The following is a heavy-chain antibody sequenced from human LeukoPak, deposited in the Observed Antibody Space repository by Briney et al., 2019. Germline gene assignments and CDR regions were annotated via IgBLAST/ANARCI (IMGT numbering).Heavy chain of an antibody. D-gene: IGHD6-19*01. J-gene: IGHJ5*02. CDR3: ARGVYSSGWYLLFRGGWFDP. V-gene: IGHV4-34*01. CDR2: INHSGST. Sequence: PSETLSLTCAVYGGSFSGYYWSWIRQPPGKGLEWIGEINHSGSTNYNPSLKSRVTISVDTSKNQFSLKLSSVTAADTAVYYCARGVYSSGWYLLFRGGWFDPWGQGTLVTVSS. CDR1: GGSFSGYY.